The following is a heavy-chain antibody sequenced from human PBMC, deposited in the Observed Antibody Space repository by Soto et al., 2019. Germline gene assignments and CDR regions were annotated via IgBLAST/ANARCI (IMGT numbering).Heavy chain of an antibody. CDR1: SGSFRSYY. CDR2: IHPSGDT. V-gene: IGHV4-34*02. CDR3: SSGSDPHKGGRP. Sequence: QVQLQQWGAGLLKPSETLSLTCAVQSGSFRSYYSTWTRQPPGKGLEWIGEIHPSGDTDYNPSLRSRVNISLDTYTTQFSLRLTSVTAADTAVYFCSSGSDPHKGGRPSGQGNLVTVSS. J-gene: IGHJ5*02. D-gene: IGHD3-16*01.